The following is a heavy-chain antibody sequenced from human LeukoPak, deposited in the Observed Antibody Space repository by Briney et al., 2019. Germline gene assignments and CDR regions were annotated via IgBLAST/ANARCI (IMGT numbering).Heavy chain of an antibody. J-gene: IGHJ4*02. CDR3: ARSLSRGSNYFVWSMIEY. V-gene: IGHV1-46*01. Sequence: ASVKVSCKASGYTFTSYYMHWVRQAPGQGLEWMGIINPSDGSTSYTQKFQGRVTMTSDTSTSTVYMNLRSLRSEDTAVYYCARSLSRGSNYFVWSMIEYWGQGTLVIVSS. CDR2: INPSDGST. CDR1: GYTFTSYY. D-gene: IGHD1-26*01.